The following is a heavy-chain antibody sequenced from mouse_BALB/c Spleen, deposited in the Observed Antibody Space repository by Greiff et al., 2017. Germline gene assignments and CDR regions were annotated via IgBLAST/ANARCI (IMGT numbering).Heavy chain of an antibody. V-gene: IGHV5-9-4*01. CDR3: AREGGYWYFDV. CDR1: GFTFSSYA. D-gene: IGHD1-1*02. Sequence: EVQVVESGGGLVKPGGSLKLSCAASGFTFSSYAMSWVRQSPEKRLEWVAEISSGGSYTYYPDTVTGRFTISRDNAKNTLYLEMSSLRSEDTAMYYCAREGGYWYFDVWGAGTTVTVSS. CDR2: ISSGGSYT. J-gene: IGHJ1*01.